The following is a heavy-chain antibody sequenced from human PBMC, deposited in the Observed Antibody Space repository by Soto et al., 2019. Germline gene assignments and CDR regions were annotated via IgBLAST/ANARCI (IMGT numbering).Heavy chain of an antibody. CDR1: GGSLSGYY. V-gene: IGHV4-34*01. CDR3: ARGQEGVVATH. J-gene: IGHJ4*02. CDR2: VKDGGHT. D-gene: IGHD5-12*01. Sequence: QVQLQQWGAGLLKPSETLSLNCAVTGGSLSGYYWSWIRQPPGKGLEWIGEVKDGGHTNYSPSLRGRVTISSDTANYQFSLRLNSVTAADTGVDYCARGQEGVVATHWDQGSLVTVSS.